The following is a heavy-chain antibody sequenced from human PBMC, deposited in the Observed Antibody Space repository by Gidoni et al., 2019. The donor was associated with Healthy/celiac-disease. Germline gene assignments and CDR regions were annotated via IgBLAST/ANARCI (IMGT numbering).Heavy chain of an antibody. Sequence: QVTLKESGPVLVKPTETLTLTCTVSGFSLSNARMGVSWIRQPPGKALEWLAHIFSNDEKSYSTSLKSRLTISKDTSKSQVVLTMTNMDPVDTATYYCARIPGWDIAAAGPYYNYGMDVWGQGTTVTVSS. CDR1: GFSLSNARMG. CDR3: ARIPGWDIAAAGPYYNYGMDV. V-gene: IGHV2-26*01. CDR2: IFSNDEK. D-gene: IGHD6-13*01. J-gene: IGHJ6*02.